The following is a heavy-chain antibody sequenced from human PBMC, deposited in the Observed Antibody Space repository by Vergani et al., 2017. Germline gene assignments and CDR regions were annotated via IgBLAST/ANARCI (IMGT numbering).Heavy chain of an antibody. CDR3: ARVRRGPAAGTRIDY. CDR1: GFTFSSYA. CDR2: ISYDGSNK. J-gene: IGHJ4*02. V-gene: IGHV3-30*04. Sequence: QVQLVESGGGVVQPGRSLRLSCAASGFTFSSYAMHWVRQAPGKGLEWVAVISYDGSNKYYADSVKGRFTISRDNSKNTLYLQMNSLRAEDTAVYYCARVRRGPAAGTRIDYWGQGTLVTVSS. D-gene: IGHD6-13*01.